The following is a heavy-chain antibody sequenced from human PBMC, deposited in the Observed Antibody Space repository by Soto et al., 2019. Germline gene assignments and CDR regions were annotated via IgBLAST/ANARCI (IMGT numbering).Heavy chain of an antibody. Sequence: QVQLVQSGAEVKRPGASVKVSCKASGDMFRNSAFTWVRQAPGQGRAWMGVIIPLFRKTDVAQKFQGRVKLTADESTSSLYMEVSSLTYEDTAVYYCARARLSNGDPNIYFFYGLDVWGQGTTITVSS. J-gene: IGHJ6*02. CDR3: ARARLSNGDPNIYFFYGLDV. D-gene: IGHD3-10*01. V-gene: IGHV1-69*01. CDR2: IIPLFRKT. CDR1: GDMFRNSA.